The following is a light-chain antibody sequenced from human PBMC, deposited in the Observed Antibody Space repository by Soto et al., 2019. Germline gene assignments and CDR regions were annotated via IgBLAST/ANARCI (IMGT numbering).Light chain of an antibody. Sequence: IVITQSSATQTLSSREITPPSRPASQNISTNLAWYQQKPGQAPRLLLLSASSRLSDIPARFSGSASGTEFTLTISGLQSEDVAVYYCHHFNTWPPKAFGQGTKVDIK. CDR2: SAS. J-gene: IGKJ1*01. CDR3: HHFNTWPPKA. V-gene: IGKV3-15*01. CDR1: QNISTN.